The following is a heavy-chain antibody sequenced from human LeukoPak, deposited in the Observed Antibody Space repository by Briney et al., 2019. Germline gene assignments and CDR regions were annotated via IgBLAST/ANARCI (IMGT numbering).Heavy chain of an antibody. Sequence: SETLSLTCTVSGGSISSGDYYWSWIRQPPGKGLEWIGYIYYSGSTYHNPSLKSRVTISVDTSKNQFSLKLSSVTAADTAVYYCAREAGFDDSSGYYYSFDYWGQGTLVTVSS. J-gene: IGHJ4*02. CDR1: GGSISSGDYY. V-gene: IGHV4-30-4*01. D-gene: IGHD3-22*01. CDR3: AREAGFDDSSGYYYSFDY. CDR2: IYYSGST.